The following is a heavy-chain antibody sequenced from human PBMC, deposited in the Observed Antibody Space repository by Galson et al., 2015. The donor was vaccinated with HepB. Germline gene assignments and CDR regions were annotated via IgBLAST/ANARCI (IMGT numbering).Heavy chain of an antibody. V-gene: IGHV3-53*01. CDR3: ARGDDWVGVLFQH. D-gene: IGHD3-16*01. J-gene: IGHJ1*01. CDR2: ICTGGIT. CDR1: GFTVSNNC. Sequence: SLRLSCAGSGFTVSNNCMSWVRQAPGKGLEWVSVICTGGITHYADSVKGRLTISRDNSKNTLHLQMNSLRAEDTAVYYCARGDDWVGVLFQHWGQGTLVTVSS.